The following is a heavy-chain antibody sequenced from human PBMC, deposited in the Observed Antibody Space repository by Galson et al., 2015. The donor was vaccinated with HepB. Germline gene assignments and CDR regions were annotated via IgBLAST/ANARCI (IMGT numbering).Heavy chain of an antibody. D-gene: IGHD2-21*01. J-gene: IGHJ4*02. CDR2: INPLSGST. CDR1: GYTFTSYH. CDR3: SRAVADYVVIGVFDY. Sequence: SVKDSCKASGYTFTSYHVHWVRQAPGQGLEWMGIINPLSGSTSYAKKFQGRVTMTRDTSTGTVYMELSSLRSADTAVYYCSRAVADYVVIGVFDYWGQGTLVTVSS. V-gene: IGHV1-46*03.